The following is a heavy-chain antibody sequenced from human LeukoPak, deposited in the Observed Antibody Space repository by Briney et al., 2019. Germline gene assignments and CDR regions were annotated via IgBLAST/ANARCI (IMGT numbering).Heavy chain of an antibody. Sequence: GGSLLRSCVAAGFFFISYSMHWVRQAPGEGLEWLLGISNTGGATDYADSIKGRFTISRDNSKNTVFLQMNSLRAEDTAEYFCAHQVPPNDEFFDHWGQGTLVTVSS. CDR3: AHQVPPNDEFFDH. J-gene: IGHJ5*02. CDR2: ISNTGGAT. V-gene: IGHV3-23*01. CDR1: GFFFISYS.